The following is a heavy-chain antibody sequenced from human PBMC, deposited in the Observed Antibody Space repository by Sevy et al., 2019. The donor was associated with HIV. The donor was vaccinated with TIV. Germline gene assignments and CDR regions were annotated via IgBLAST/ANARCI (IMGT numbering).Heavy chain of an antibody. CDR1: GFTFSSYW. V-gene: IGHV3-74*01. CDR3: ARGAYSYGYEACFDY. Sequence: GGSLRLSCAASGFTFSSYWMHWVRQAPGKGLVWVSRINSDGSSTSYADSVKGRFTISIDNAKNTLYLQMNSLRAEDTAVYYCARGAYSYGYEACFDYWGQGTLVTVSS. CDR2: INSDGSST. D-gene: IGHD5-18*01. J-gene: IGHJ4*02.